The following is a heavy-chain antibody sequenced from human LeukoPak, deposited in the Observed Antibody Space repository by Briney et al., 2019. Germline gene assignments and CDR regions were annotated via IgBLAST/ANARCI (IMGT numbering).Heavy chain of an antibody. CDR3: VTSSAYY. Sequence: GGSLRLSCSASGFTFSSDAMSWVRQAPGKGLEWVSAISGSGAGTHYADSVKGRFTISRDTSKNTLYLQMNSLRAEDTAVYYCVTSSAYYWGQGTLVTGSS. J-gene: IGHJ4*02. CDR1: GFTFSSDA. D-gene: IGHD2-2*01. V-gene: IGHV3-23*01. CDR2: ISGSGAGT.